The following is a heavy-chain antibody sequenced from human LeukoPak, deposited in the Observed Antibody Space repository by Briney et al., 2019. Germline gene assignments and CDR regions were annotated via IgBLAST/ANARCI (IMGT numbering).Heavy chain of an antibody. CDR2: MNPNSGST. CDR3: ARVSSPPPRIFGVVIIPPTAFDI. CDR1: GYTFTSYD. D-gene: IGHD3-3*01. V-gene: IGHV1-8*01. J-gene: IGHJ3*02. Sequence: ASVKVSCKASGYTFTSYDINWVRQATGQGLEWMGWMNPNSGSTGYAQKFQGRVTMTRNTSISTAYMELSSLRSEDTAVYYCARVSSPPPRIFGVVIIPPTAFDIWGQGTMVTVSS.